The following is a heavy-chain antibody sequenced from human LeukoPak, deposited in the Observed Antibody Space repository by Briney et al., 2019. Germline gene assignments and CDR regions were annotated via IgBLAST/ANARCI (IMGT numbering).Heavy chain of an antibody. J-gene: IGHJ4*02. V-gene: IGHV1-2*02. CDR1: GYTFTEHF. Sequence: ASVKVSCKSSGYTFTEHFIHWVRQAPGQGLQYMGWIHPASANTAYAQMFHGRVTLTRDTPATTTYMELSGLRSDDTAVYYCARDLRPANLWGQGTLVTVSS. CDR3: ARDLRPANL. D-gene: IGHD1-7*01. CDR2: IHPASANT.